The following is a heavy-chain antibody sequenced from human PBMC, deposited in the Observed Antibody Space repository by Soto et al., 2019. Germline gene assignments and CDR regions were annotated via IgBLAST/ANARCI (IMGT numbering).Heavy chain of an antibody. Sequence: QVQLQESGPGLVKPSGTLSLTCAVSGGSISSSNWWSWVRQPPGKGLEWIGEIYHSGSTNYNPSLKSRVTISVDKSKNPFSLKLSSVTAADTAVYYCARDQLWFGDFNTWGMDVWGQGTTVTVSS. V-gene: IGHV4-4*02. CDR3: ARDQLWFGDFNTWGMDV. D-gene: IGHD3-10*01. CDR2: IYHSGST. CDR1: GGSISSSNW. J-gene: IGHJ6*02.